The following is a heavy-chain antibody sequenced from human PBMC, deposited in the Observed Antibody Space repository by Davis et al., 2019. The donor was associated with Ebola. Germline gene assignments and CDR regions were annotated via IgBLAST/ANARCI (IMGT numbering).Heavy chain of an antibody. V-gene: IGHV1-18*01. Sequence: ASVKVSCKASGYTFTGYGISWVRQAPGQGLEWMGWISAYNGNTNYAQKLQGRVTMTTDTSTSTAYMELRSLRSDDTAVYYCARDSSSWDYFDYWGQGTLVTVSS. D-gene: IGHD6-13*01. J-gene: IGHJ4*02. CDR1: GYTFTGYG. CDR3: ARDSSSWDYFDY. CDR2: ISAYNGNT.